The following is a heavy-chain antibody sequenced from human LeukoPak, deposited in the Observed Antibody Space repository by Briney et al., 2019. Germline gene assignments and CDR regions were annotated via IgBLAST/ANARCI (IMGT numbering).Heavy chain of an antibody. D-gene: IGHD3-16*01. V-gene: IGHV4-59*01. CDR3: ARDYTKTYAFDI. Sequence: SETVSLTCTVSGGSISSYYWSWIRQPPGKGLEWIGYIYYSGSTNYNPSLKSRVTISVDTSKNQFSLKLSSVTAADTAVYYCARDYTKTYAFDIWGQGTMVTVSS. J-gene: IGHJ3*02. CDR2: IYYSGST. CDR1: GGSISSYY.